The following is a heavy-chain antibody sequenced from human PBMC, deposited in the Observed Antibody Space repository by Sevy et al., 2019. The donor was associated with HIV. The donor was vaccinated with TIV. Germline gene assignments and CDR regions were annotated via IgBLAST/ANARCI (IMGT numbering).Heavy chain of an antibody. D-gene: IGHD1-20*01. CDR3: ARDSPYNWNDVGDTFDS. CDR2: IYYSGST. CDR1: GGSISSHY. V-gene: IGHV4-59*11. J-gene: IGHJ3*02. Sequence: SETLSLTCTVSGGSISSHYWRWVRQPPGKGLEWIGYIYYSGSTNYNPSLESRVTISVDTSKNQFSLKLSSVTAADTAVYYCARDSPYNWNDVGDTFDSWGPGTMVTVSS.